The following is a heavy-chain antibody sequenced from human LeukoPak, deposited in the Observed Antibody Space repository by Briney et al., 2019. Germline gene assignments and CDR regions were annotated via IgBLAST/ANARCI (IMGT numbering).Heavy chain of an antibody. J-gene: IGHJ4*02. CDR3: ARDWDSYGDGGYFDY. V-gene: IGHV3-21*01. CDR1: GFTFSSYS. D-gene: IGHD4-17*01. Sequence: GGSLRLSCAASGFTFSSYSMNWVRQAPGKGLEWVSSISSSSSYIYYADSVKGRFTISRDNAENSLYLQMNSLRAEDTAVYYCARDWDSYGDGGYFDYWGQGTLVTVSP. CDR2: ISSSSSYI.